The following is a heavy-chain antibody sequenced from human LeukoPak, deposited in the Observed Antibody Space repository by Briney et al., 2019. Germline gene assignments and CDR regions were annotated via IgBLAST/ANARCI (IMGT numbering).Heavy chain of an antibody. J-gene: IGHJ4*02. D-gene: IGHD6-13*01. CDR3: AKDRGIAAAGWGLFDY. Sequence: PGGSLRLSCAASGFTFRNAWMNWVRQAPGKGLEWVAVISYDGSNKYYADSVKGRFTISRDNSKNTLYLQMNSLRAEDTAVYYCAKDRGIAAAGWGLFDYWGQGTLVTVSS. CDR1: GFTFRNAW. V-gene: IGHV3-30*18. CDR2: ISYDGSNK.